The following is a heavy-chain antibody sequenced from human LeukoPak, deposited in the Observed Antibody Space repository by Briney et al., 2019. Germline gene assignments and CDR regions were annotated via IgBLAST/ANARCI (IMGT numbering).Heavy chain of an antibody. D-gene: IGHD2-15*01. V-gene: IGHV3-21*04. J-gene: IGHJ4*02. CDR2: ISSSSSYI. CDR3: AEDCEVVVVAAGEGYFDY. CDR1: GFTFSSYS. Sequence: GGSLRLSCAASGFTFSSYSMNWVRQAPGKGLEWVSSISSSSSYIYYADSVKGRFTISRDNAKNTLYLQMNSLRAEDTAVYYCAEDCEVVVVAAGEGYFDYWGQGTLVTVSS.